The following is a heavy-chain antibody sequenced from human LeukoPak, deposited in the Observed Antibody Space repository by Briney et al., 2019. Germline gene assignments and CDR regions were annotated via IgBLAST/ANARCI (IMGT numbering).Heavy chain of an antibody. J-gene: IGHJ6*03. CDR3: ARRVGRYFGERAYYYNYMDV. V-gene: IGHV4-34*01. CDR2: INYSGRT. Sequence: SETLSLTCAVFDGSFSDYYWSWVRQPPGKGLEWIGEINYSGRTNYYPSLKSRVTISVDTSKNQFSLKLSSVTAADTAVYYCARRVGRYFGERAYYYNYMDVWGKGTTVTISS. CDR1: DGSFSDYY. D-gene: IGHD3-10*01.